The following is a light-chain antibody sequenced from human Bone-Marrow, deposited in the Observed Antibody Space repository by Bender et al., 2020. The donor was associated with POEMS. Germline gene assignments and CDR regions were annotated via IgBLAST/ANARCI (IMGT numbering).Light chain of an antibody. CDR2: QDN. J-gene: IGLJ2*01. CDR1: DLGVKY. V-gene: IGLV3-1*01. CDR3: QAWDTYSVI. Sequence: SYEVTQPPSVSVSPGQTASITCSGDDLGVKYVAWYQQKPGQSPVLVIYQDNKRPSGIPERFSGSNSGNTATLTISGTQAMDEADYYCQAWDTYSVIFGGGTKLTVL.